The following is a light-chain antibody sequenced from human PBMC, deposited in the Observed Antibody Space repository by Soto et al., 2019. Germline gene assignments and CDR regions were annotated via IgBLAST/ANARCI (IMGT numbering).Light chain of an antibody. CDR3: SSYTSSGTYV. V-gene: IGLV2-18*02. CDR2: EVS. CDR1: GSDVGSYNR. J-gene: IGLJ1*01. Sequence: QSVLTQPPSVSGSPGQSVTISCTGTGSDVGSYNRVSWYQQPPDTAPKLMLYEVSYRPSGVPDRFSGSKSGNTASLTISGLQAEDEADYYCSSYTSSGTYVFGTGTKVTV.